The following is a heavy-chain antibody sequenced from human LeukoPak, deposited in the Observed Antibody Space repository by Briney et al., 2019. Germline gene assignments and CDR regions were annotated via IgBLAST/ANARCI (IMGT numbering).Heavy chain of an antibody. V-gene: IGHV3-21*01. J-gene: IGHJ4*02. CDR1: GFTFRSYT. Sequence: GGSLRLSCAASGFTFRSYTMNWVRQAPGKGLEWISSISSSGNYIYYADSVKGRFTISKDNVQNSLYLQMNSLRAEDTAVYYCARGDRTASLVIFDYWGQGTLVTVSS. CDR2: ISSSGNYI. D-gene: IGHD3-3*02. CDR3: ARGDRTASLVIFDY.